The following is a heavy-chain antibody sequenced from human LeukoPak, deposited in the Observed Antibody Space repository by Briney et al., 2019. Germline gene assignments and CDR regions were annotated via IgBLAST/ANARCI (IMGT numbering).Heavy chain of an antibody. V-gene: IGHV1-69*05. CDR2: IIPIFGTA. J-gene: IGHJ4*02. CDR3: ARGPTTRHAN. D-gene: IGHD1-26*01. Sequence: SVKVSCKASGGTFSSYAISWVRQAPGQGLEWIGRIIPIFGTANYAQKFQGRVTITTDESTSTAYMELSSLRSEDTAVYYCARGPTTRHANWGQGTLVTVSS. CDR1: GGTFSSYA.